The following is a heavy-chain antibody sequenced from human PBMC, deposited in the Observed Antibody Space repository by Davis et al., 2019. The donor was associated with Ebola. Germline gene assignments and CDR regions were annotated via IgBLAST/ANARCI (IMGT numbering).Heavy chain of an antibody. CDR1: GFPFSNYA. D-gene: IGHD1-1*01. V-gene: IGHV3-23*01. CDR3: AGDPNWESGS. J-gene: IGHJ5*02. CDR2: INGAAWST. Sequence: GESLKISCASSGFPFSNYAMSRVRQAPGRGPEWVANINGAAWSTTYADSVKGRFTISRDNSKNMLYLQMDSLRVEDTAQYFCAGDPNWESGSWGQGVLVSVSS.